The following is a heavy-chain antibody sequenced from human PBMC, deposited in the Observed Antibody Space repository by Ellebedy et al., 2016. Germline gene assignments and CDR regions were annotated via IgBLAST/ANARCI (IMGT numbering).Heavy chain of an antibody. J-gene: IGHJ4*02. CDR3: TWRWGSVSYPY. Sequence: GESLKISXAASGFSFTSAWMSWVRQAPGKGLEWVGRIKSKTEGETTHYAAPVKGRFTISRDDSKDTLFLQMDSLKTEDTAVYYCTWRWGSVSYPYWGQGTLVTVSS. CDR2: IKSKTEGETT. D-gene: IGHD2-8*02. V-gene: IGHV3-15*01. CDR1: GFSFTSAW.